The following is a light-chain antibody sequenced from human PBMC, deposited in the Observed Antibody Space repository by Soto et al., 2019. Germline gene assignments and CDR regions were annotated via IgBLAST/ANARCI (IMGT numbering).Light chain of an antibody. Sequence: DIQMTQSPSTLSASVGVRVTISCRASQSVSWYLAWYQQKPGKAPKILIFDASRLGSGVPSRFSGSGSGTEFTLTISSLQPDDFATYYCQQYNSYSKWTFGQGTKVEI. V-gene: IGKV1-5*01. J-gene: IGKJ1*01. CDR2: DAS. CDR3: QQYNSYSKWT. CDR1: QSVSWY.